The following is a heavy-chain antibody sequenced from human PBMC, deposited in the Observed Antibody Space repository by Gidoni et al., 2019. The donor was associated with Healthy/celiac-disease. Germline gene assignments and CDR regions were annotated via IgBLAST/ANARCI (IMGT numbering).Heavy chain of an antibody. V-gene: IGHV4-39*01. Sequence: QLQLQESGPGLVKPSETLSLTCTVAGGSISSSSYYWGWIRQPPGKGLEWIGSIYYSGSTYYNPSLKSRVTISVDTSKTQFSLKLSSVTAADTAVYYCARRGWIAAAEPDWFDPWGQGTLVTVSS. D-gene: IGHD6-13*01. J-gene: IGHJ5*02. CDR3: ARRGWIAAAEPDWFDP. CDR2: IYYSGST. CDR1: GGSISSSSYY.